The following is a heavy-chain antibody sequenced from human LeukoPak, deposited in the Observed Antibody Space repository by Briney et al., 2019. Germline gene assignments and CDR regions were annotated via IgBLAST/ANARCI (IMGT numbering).Heavy chain of an antibody. V-gene: IGHV3-7*03. D-gene: IGHD3-10*01. CDR1: GFTFSSYW. J-gene: IGHJ1*01. Sequence: GGSLRLSCAASGFTFSSYWMSWVRQAPGKGLEWVASIKQDGSEKYYVDSVKGRFTISRDNAKNSLYLQMNSLRAEDTALYYCAKGSTPSYYYGSVYFQHWGQGTLVTVPS. CDR2: IKQDGSEK. CDR3: AKGSTPSYYYGSVYFQH.